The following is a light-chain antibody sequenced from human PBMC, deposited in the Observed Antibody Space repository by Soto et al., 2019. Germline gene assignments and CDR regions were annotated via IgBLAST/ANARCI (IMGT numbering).Light chain of an antibody. CDR2: DAS. V-gene: IGKV1-5*01. J-gene: IGKJ1*01. CDR1: QSLSSW. CDR3: QQYSSYSRT. Sequence: DIQMTQSPSTLSASVGDRVTITCRASQSLSSWVAWYQQKPGRAPKLLIFDASSLESGVPSRFSGSGFGTEFTLTISSLQPDDFATYYCQQYSSYSRTFGRGTKVDSK.